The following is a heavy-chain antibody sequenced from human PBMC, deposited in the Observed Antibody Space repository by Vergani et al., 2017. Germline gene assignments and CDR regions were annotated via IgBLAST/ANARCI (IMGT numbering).Heavy chain of an antibody. CDR1: GASLTSGSFY. J-gene: IGHJ4*02. D-gene: IGHD6-19*01. CDR3: ARGDQWLADY. Sequence: QVHLNEAGPGLVKPSQTLSLTCTVSGASLTSGSFYWSWIRQPAGKGLEWIGRIHASGTKNYNPSLRSRVTLSVDTSKNQLSLKMISMTAADTAVYYCARGDQWLADYWGQGTLVTVSS. V-gene: IGHV4-61*02. CDR2: IHASGTK.